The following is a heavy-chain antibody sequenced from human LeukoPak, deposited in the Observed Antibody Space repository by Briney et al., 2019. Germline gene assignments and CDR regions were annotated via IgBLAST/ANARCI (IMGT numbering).Heavy chain of an antibody. CDR2: ISYSGST. J-gene: IGHJ2*01. CDR1: GGSISSYY. Sequence: SEILSLTCTVSGGSISSYYWGWLRQPPGKGLEWIGYISYSGSTNYNPSLKSRVTISVDTSKNQFSLKLSSVTAADTAVYYCARDRSGYSSSWYPWYFDLWGRGTLVTVSS. D-gene: IGHD6-13*01. CDR3: ARDRSGYSSSWYPWYFDL. V-gene: IGHV4-59*01.